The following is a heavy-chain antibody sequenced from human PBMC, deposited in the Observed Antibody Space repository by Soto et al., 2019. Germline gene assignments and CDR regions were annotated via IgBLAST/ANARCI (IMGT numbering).Heavy chain of an antibody. CDR2: IYYSGST. Sequence: PWETLSLTCTVSGGSISSYYWSWIRQPPGKGLEWIGYIYYSGSTNYNPSLKSRVTISVDTSKNQFSLKLSSVTAADTAVYYCARADNWADPWGHAPLVSVST. CDR1: GGSISSYY. CDR3: ARADNWADP. J-gene: IGHJ5*02. V-gene: IGHV4-59*01.